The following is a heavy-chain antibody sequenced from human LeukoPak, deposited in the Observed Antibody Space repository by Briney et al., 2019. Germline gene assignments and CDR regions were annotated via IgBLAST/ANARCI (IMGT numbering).Heavy chain of an antibody. D-gene: IGHD6-6*01. Sequence: SGTLSLTCAVYGGSFSGYYWSWIRQPPGKGLEWIGEINHSGSTNYNPSLKSRVTISVDTSKNQFSLKLSSVTAADTAVYYCARLAYSSPSGFDPWGQGTLVTVSS. V-gene: IGHV4-34*01. CDR3: ARLAYSSPSGFDP. J-gene: IGHJ5*02. CDR1: GGSFSGYY. CDR2: INHSGST.